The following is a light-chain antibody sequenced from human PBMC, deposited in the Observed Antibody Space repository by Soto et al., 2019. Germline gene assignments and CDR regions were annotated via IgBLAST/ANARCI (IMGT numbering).Light chain of an antibody. V-gene: IGKV3-11*01. J-gene: IGKJ5*01. CDR2: DAS. CDR1: ESVSSN. CDR3: QQRSNWSTIT. Sequence: EIVMTQSPATLSVSLGERATLSCRASESVSSNLAWYQQKPCQSPRLLISDASNRATGIPARFSGSGCGTEFTLTISSLETEDFAVYYGQQRSNWSTITFCQGTRLEIK.